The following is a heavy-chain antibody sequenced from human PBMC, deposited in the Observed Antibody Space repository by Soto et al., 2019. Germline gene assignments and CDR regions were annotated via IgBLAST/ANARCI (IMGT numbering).Heavy chain of an antibody. CDR2: IYYGGST. V-gene: IGHV4-59*12. D-gene: IGHD3-10*01. CDR3: ARDPSGPFSWFDP. Sequence: SETLSLTCTVSGGSISSYYWSWIRQPPGKVLEWIGYIYYGGSTNYNPALKSRVTISVDTSKTQFSLKLSSVTAADTAVYYCARDPSGPFSWFDPWGQGTPVTVSS. J-gene: IGHJ5*02. CDR1: GGSISSYY.